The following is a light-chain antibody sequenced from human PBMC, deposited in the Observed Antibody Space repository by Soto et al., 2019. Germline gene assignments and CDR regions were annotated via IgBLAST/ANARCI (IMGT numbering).Light chain of an antibody. Sequence: EIVMTQSPATLSVSPGERATLSCRASQSVSSNLAWYQQKPGQAPRLLIYGASTRATGIPARFSGSGSGTXXXXXXXXXXXXXFAVYYCQQYNNWPYTFGQXXKLEIX. CDR1: QSVSSN. J-gene: IGKJ2*01. CDR2: GAS. CDR3: QQYNNWPYT. V-gene: IGKV3-15*01.